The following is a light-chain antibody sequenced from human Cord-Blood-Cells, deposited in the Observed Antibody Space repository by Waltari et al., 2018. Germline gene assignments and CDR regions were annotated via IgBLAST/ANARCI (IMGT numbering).Light chain of an antibody. CDR1: SLRSYY. CDR3: NSRDSSGNHLV. CDR2: GKN. V-gene: IGLV3-19*01. Sequence: SSELTQDPAVSVALGQTVRITCQGDSLRSYYASWYQQKPGQAPVLVIYGKNNRPSGIPDRFSGSSSGNTASLTITGAQAEDEADYTGNSRDSSGNHLVFGGGTKLTVL. J-gene: IGLJ2*01.